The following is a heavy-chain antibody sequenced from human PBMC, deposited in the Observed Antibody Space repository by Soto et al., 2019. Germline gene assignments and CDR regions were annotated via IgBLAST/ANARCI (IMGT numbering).Heavy chain of an antibody. CDR2: ISVYNGNT. CDR3: ARDLSSRPYSGSSSPGAN. V-gene: IGHV1-18*04. D-gene: IGHD1-26*01. J-gene: IGHJ4*02. CDR1: GYTFTSYG. Sequence: QVQLVQSGAEVKKPGASVKVSCKASGYTFTSYGISWVRQAPGQGLEWMGWISVYNGNTKYAQKLQGRVNMTADTSTSTAYMELRSLTCDDTAVYYCARDLSSRPYSGSSSPGANWGQGTLVTVSS.